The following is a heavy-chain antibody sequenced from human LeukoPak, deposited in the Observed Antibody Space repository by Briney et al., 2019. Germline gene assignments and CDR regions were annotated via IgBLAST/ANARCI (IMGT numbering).Heavy chain of an antibody. CDR2: ITWNGGST. CDR3: ARDPGDIAVAGTSDY. Sequence: GGSLRLSCAASGFTFDDYGMSWVRQAPGKGLAWVSGITWNGGSTGYADSVKGRFTISRDNAKNSLYLQMNSLRAEDTALYYCARDPGDIAVAGTSDYWGQGTLVTVSS. D-gene: IGHD6-19*01. CDR1: GFTFDDYG. J-gene: IGHJ4*01. V-gene: IGHV3-20*04.